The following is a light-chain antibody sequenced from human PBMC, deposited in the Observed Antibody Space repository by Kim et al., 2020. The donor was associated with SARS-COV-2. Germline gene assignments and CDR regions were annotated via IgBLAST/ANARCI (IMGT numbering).Light chain of an antibody. V-gene: IGLV3-27*01. CDR3: YSATDKNLV. J-gene: IGLJ2*01. CDR2: KDN. CDR1: VLETTY. Sequence: VSPGKTARITCSGEVLETTYTRWFRQRPGQAPVLVIYKDNKRPSGIPERISGSASGTTVTLTINGAQVEDEADYFCYSATDKNLVFGGGTQLTVL.